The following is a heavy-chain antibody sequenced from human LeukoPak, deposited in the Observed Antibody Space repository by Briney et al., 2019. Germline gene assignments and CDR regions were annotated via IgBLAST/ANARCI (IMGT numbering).Heavy chain of an antibody. CDR1: GFTFSSYA. CDR3: ARDLGITMIVVVLDY. CDR2: ISYDGSNK. V-gene: IGHV3-30*04. Sequence: GGSLRLSCAASGFTFSSYAMHWVRQAPGKGLEWVAVISYDGSNKYYADSVKGRSTISRDNSKNTLYLQMNSLRAEDTAVYYCARDLGITMIVVVLDYWGQGTLVTVSS. D-gene: IGHD3-22*01. J-gene: IGHJ4*02.